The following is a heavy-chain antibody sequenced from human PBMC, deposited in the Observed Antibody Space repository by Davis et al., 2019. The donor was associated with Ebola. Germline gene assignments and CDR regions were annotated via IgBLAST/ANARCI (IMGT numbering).Heavy chain of an antibody. D-gene: IGHD1-14*01. CDR2: IRSKANSYAT. CDR3: TSTTVEEDY. CDR1: GFTFSGSA. Sequence: PGGSLRLSCAAPGFTFSGSAMHWVRQASGQGLEWVGRIRSKANSYATAYAASVKGRFTISRDDSKNTAYLQMKSLKTEDTAMYYCTSTTVEEDYWGQGTLVTVSS. V-gene: IGHV3-73*01. J-gene: IGHJ4*02.